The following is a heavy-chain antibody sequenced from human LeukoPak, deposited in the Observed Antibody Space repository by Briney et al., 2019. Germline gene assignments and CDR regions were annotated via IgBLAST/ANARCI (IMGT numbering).Heavy chain of an antibody. D-gene: IGHD6-19*01. CDR3: ARGHLFSSDWLNWFDP. Sequence: SETLSLTCTVSGGSISSYYWSWIRQPPGKGLEWIGSTHHSGNTYYNPSLKSRVTISVDTPKNQFSLKLSSVTAADTAVYYCARGHLFSSDWLNWFDPWGQGTLVTVSS. CDR1: GGSISSYY. CDR2: THHSGNT. J-gene: IGHJ5*02. V-gene: IGHV4-59*01.